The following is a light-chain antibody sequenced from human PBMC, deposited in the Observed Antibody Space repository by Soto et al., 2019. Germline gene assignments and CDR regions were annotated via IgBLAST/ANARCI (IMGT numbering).Light chain of an antibody. Sequence: ELVLTQSPGTLSLSPGGRATLSCRASRSVSSSFLAWYQQKPGQAPRLLIYGASSRATGIPDRFSGSGSGTDLTITISNLQAEDSAVYHGHQYSNTFRTFGQGTKVEIK. CDR3: HQYSNTFRT. CDR2: GAS. J-gene: IGKJ1*01. CDR1: RSVSSSF. V-gene: IGKV3-20*01.